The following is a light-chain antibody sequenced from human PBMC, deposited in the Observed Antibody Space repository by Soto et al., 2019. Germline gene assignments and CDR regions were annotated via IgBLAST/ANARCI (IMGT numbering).Light chain of an antibody. Sequence: DIVMTQSPLSLPVTPGEPASISCRSSQSLLHSNGYNFLNWYLQKPGQSPQVLIYLGSNRASGVPDRFSGTGSGTDLTLKISRVEAEDVGVYYCMQALHFPLTFGGGTEVEIK. J-gene: IGKJ4*01. CDR1: QSLLHSNGYNF. V-gene: IGKV2-28*01. CDR3: MQALHFPLT. CDR2: LGS.